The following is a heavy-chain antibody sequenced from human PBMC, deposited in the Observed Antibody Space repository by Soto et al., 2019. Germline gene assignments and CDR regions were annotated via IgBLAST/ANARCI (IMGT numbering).Heavy chain of an antibody. J-gene: IGHJ6*02. Sequence: PGGSLRLSFAPSGFTFGSYEITWFRQAPGKGLECVSYFSSSGSTIYYADSVKGRFTISRDNAMNSLYLQMNSLRAEDTAVYYCAREGSGSYRPYYYGMDVWGQGTTVTVSS. CDR1: GFTFGSYE. CDR2: FSSSGSTI. CDR3: AREGSGSYRPYYYGMDV. D-gene: IGHD3-10*01. V-gene: IGHV3-48*03.